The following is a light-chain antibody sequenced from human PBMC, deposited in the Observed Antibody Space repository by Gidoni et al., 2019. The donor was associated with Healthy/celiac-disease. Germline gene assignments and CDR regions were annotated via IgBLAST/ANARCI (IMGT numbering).Light chain of an antibody. Sequence: QSALTQPASVSGSPGQSITIYCTGTSSYVGGYNYVSWYQQHPGKAPKLMIYDVSNRPSGVSNRFSGSKSGNTASLTISGLQAEDEADYYCSSYTSSSTLYVFGTGTKVTVL. J-gene: IGLJ1*01. V-gene: IGLV2-14*01. CDR3: SSYTSSSTLYV. CDR1: SSYVGGYNY. CDR2: DVS.